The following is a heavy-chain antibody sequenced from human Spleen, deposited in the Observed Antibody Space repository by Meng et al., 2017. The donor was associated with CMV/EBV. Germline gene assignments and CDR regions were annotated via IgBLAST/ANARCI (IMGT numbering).Heavy chain of an antibody. CDR2: IKQDGSEK. J-gene: IGHJ4*02. CDR1: GFTLSTYW. Sequence: GESLKISYAASGFTLSTYWMTWVRQAPGKGLESVANIKQDGSEKYYMDSVKGRFTISRDNAKNSLYLQLNSLRDEDTAVYYCVRDRGYFDYWGQGTLVTVSS. CDR3: VRDRGYFDY. V-gene: IGHV3-7*01.